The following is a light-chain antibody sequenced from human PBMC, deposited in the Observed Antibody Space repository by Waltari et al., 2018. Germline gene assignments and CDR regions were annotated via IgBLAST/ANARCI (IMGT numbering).Light chain of an antibody. V-gene: IGLV1-47*02. CDR2: SND. J-gene: IGLJ2*01. Sequence: QSVLTQPPSASGTPGQRVTISCSGSSSNIGRHYVYWYPQLPGTAPKLLIYSNDQRSSGVPDRFSCSKSGTSASLAISGLRSEDEADYYCAAWDDSLSGRVIFGGGTKLTVL. CDR3: AAWDDSLSGRVI. CDR1: SSNIGRHY.